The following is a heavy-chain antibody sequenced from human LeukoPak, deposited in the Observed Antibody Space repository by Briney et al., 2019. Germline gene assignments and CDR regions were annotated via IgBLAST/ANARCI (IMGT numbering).Heavy chain of an antibody. V-gene: IGHV4-59*01. CDR3: ARVGRTIFGVVIKGWYFDL. Sequence: PSETLSLTCTVSGGSISSYYWSWTRQSPGKGLEWIGYIYYSGSTNYNPSLKSRVTISVDTSKNQFSLKLSSVTAADTAVYYCARVGRTIFGVVIKGWYFDLWGRGTLVTVSS. CDR1: GGSISSYY. J-gene: IGHJ2*01. CDR2: IYYSGST. D-gene: IGHD3-3*01.